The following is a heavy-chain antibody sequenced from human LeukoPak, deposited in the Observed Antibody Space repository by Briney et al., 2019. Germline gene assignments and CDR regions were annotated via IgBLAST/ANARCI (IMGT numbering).Heavy chain of an antibody. CDR3: ARGRIGLLWFGELER. V-gene: IGHV3-48*01. J-gene: IGHJ4*02. Sequence: GGSLRLSCAASGFTFSSYSMNWVRQAPGKGLEWVSYISSSSSTIYYADSVKGRFTISRDNAKNSLYLQMNSLRAEDTAVYYCARGRIGLLWFGELERWGQGTLVTVSS. CDR2: ISSSSSTI. D-gene: IGHD3-10*01. CDR1: GFTFSSYS.